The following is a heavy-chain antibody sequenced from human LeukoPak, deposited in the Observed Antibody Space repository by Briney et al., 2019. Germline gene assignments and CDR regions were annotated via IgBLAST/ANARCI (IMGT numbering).Heavy chain of an antibody. CDR1: GGTSSSYA. CDR2: IIPIFGTA. J-gene: IGHJ5*02. CDR3: ARELATYYYDSSGYYPKWFDP. Sequence: SVKVSCKASGGTSSSYAISWVRQAPGQGLEWMGGIIPIFGTANYAQKFQGRVTITADESTSTAYMELSSLRSEDTAVYYCARELATYYYDSSGYYPKWFDPWGQGTLVTVSS. V-gene: IGHV1-69*13. D-gene: IGHD3-22*01.